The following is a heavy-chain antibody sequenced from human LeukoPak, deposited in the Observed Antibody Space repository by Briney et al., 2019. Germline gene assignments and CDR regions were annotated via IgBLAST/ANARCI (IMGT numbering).Heavy chain of an antibody. V-gene: IGHV6-1*01. D-gene: IGHD3/OR15-3a*01. J-gene: IGHJ4*02. Sequence: HSQPLSLPSATSGAPFSAITSTWPWISHSPSRALGWLGTTYYRSKCYNEYAESVRSRITINPDTFNNEFSLQLNCVSPEETAIYYGARSRTGSFDYWGQGTLVSVSS. CDR1: GAPFSAITST. CDR3: ARSRTGSFDY. CDR2: TYYRSKCYN.